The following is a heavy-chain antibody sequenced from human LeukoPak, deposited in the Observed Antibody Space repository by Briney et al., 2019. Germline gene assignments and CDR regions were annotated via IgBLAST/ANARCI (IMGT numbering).Heavy chain of an antibody. CDR1: GFTLSKCA. CDR3: AKDRAYCSSSTCLDQDF. J-gene: IGHJ4*02. Sequence: GGSLRLSCAASGFTLSKCAMNWVCQAPGKGLEWVSEISGSGDNTYYADSVKGRFTISRDNSKNTLYLQMNSLRDEDTAVYYCAKDRAYCSSSTCLDQDFWGQGTLVTVSS. D-gene: IGHD2/OR15-2a*01. V-gene: IGHV3-23*01. CDR2: ISGSGDNT.